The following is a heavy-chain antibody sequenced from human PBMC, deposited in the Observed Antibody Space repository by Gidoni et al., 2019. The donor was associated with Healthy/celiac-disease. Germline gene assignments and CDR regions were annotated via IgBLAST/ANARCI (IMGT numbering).Heavy chain of an antibody. J-gene: IGHJ6*02. V-gene: IGHV4-38-2*01. D-gene: IGHD6-13*01. Sequence: QVQLQESGPGLVQPSETLSLTCAVPGYSISSGYYGGWIRQPPGKGLEWIGSIYHSGSTYYNPSLKSRVTISVDTAKNQFSLKLSSVTAADTAVYYGARWEAAAMDVWGQGTTVTVSS. CDR1: GYSISSGYY. CDR2: IYHSGST. CDR3: ARWEAAAMDV.